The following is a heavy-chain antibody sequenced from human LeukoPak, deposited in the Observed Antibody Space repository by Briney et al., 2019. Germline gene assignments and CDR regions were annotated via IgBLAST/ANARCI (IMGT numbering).Heavy chain of an antibody. D-gene: IGHD4-11*01. V-gene: IGHV3-30*02. CDR1: GFTFNSYG. Sequence: PGGSLRLSCAASGFTFNSYGMHWVRQAPGKGLEWVAFIRYDGTDKYYADSVRGRFTISRDNSKNTLYLQLNSPRVEDTAVYYCAKDRRTVTTRAEFDYWGQGTLVTVSS. CDR2: IRYDGTDK. CDR3: AKDRRTVTTRAEFDY. J-gene: IGHJ4*02.